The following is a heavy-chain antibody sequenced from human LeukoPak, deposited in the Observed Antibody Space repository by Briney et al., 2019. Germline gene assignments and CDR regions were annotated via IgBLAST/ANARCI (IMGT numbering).Heavy chain of an antibody. CDR1: GFTFDTYD. D-gene: IGHD2-21*01. J-gene: IGHJ5*02. V-gene: IGHV3-23*01. CDR2: ITAGGRGAT. CDR3: AELHGRINWFDP. Sequence: GGSLRLSCAASGFTFDTYDVSWVRQAPGKGLEWVSTITAGGRGATYYADSVKGRFTMSRHRSTRTLSLQMNRLRVGDTGVYYCAELHGRINWFDPWGQGTLVTVPS.